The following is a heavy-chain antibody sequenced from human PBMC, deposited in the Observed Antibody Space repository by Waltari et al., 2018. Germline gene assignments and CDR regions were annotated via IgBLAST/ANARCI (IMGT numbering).Heavy chain of an antibody. V-gene: IGHV4-38-2*01. Sequence: QVQLQESGPGLVKPSETLSLTCAVSGYSISSGYYWGWIRQPPGKGLEWIGSIYHSGSTYYNPSLKSRVTISVDTSKNQFSLKLSSVTAADTAVYYCARQVGGGYGTYYYYGMDVWGQGTTVTVSS. CDR3: ARQVGGGYGTYYYYGMDV. CDR2: IYHSGST. J-gene: IGHJ6*02. CDR1: GYSISSGYY. D-gene: IGHD1-26*01.